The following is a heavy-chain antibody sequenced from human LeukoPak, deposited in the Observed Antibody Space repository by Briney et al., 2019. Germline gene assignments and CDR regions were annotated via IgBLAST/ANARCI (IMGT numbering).Heavy chain of an antibody. CDR3: ARDPGVLRFLEWFPTMDV. Sequence: ASVKVSCKASGYTFTSYGISWVRQAPGQGLEWMGWISAYNGNTNYAQKLQGRVTVTTDTSTSTAYMELRSLRSDDTAVYYCARDPGVLRFLEWFPTMDVWGQGTTVTVSS. J-gene: IGHJ6*02. V-gene: IGHV1-18*01. CDR1: GYTFTSYG. CDR2: ISAYNGNT. D-gene: IGHD3-3*01.